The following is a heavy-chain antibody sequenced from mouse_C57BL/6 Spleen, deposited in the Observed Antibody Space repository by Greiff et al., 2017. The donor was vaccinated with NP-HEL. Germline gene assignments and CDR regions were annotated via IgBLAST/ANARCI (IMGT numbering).Heavy chain of an antibody. CDR1: GFTFSSYA. D-gene: IGHD2-4*01. CDR2: ISSGGDYI. V-gene: IGHV5-9-1*02. CDR3: TRGFYYEDAMDD. J-gene: IGHJ4*01. Sequence: EVLLVESGEGLVKPGGSLKLSCAASGFTFSSYAMSWVRQTPEKRLEWVAYISSGGDYIYYADTVKGRFTISRDNARNTLYLQMSSLKSEDTAMYYCTRGFYYEDAMDDWGQGTSVTVSS.